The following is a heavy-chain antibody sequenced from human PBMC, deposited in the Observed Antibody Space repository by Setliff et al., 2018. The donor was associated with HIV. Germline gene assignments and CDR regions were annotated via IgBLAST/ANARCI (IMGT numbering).Heavy chain of an antibody. CDR2: IFDSGTT. V-gene: IGHV4-4*09. Sequence: SETLSLTCTVSGGSITSHYWNWIRQSPGKGLEWIGYIFDSGTTKYNPSVTSRVTISVDASKNQFFLQLISVTAADTAVYYCAGEPLRAAGSYAFDIWGQGTMVTVSS. CDR3: AGEPLRAAGSYAFDI. J-gene: IGHJ3*02. CDR1: GGSITSHY. D-gene: IGHD6-13*01.